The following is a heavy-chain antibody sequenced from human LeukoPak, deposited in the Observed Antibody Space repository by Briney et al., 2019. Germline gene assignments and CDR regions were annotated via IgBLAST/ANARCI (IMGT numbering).Heavy chain of an antibody. CDR3: VKSGYSPSSDVDY. CDR2: INANGDST. V-gene: IGHV3-64D*09. D-gene: IGHD5-12*01. Sequence: PGGSLRLSCSDSGFTFSAYAMHWVRQAPGKGLEFFSSINANGDSTYHADSVKGRFTIYRDNSRCTLYLQMTSLNLEDTAVYYCVKSGYSPSSDVDYGGQETLVTVSS. J-gene: IGHJ4*02. CDR1: GFTFSAYA.